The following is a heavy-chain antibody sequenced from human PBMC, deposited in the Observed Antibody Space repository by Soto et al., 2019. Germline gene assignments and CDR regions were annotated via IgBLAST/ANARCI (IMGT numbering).Heavy chain of an antibody. D-gene: IGHD1-26*01. CDR1: GGTFSRYA. CDR3: ARAIVGPTTTGWLDP. J-gene: IGHJ5*02. Sequence: QVQLVQSGAEVKKPGSSVKVSCKASGGTFSRYAISWVRQAPGQGLEWMGGIIPIFGTANYAQKFQGRVTITADESTSKAYLELSSLRFEDTAVYYCARAIVGPTTTGWLDPWGQGTLVTVSS. V-gene: IGHV1-69*01. CDR2: IIPIFGTA.